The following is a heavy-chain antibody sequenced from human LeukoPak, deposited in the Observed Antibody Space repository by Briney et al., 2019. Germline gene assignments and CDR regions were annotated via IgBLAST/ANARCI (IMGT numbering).Heavy chain of an antibody. V-gene: IGHV4-39*07. CDR2: IYYSGST. Sequence: SETLSLTCTVSGGSISSSSYYWGWIRQPPGKGLEWIGSIYYSGSTYYNPSLKSRVTISVDTSKNQFSLKLSSVTAADTAVYYCARDYGSGWRNPFDYWGQGTLVTVSS. CDR3: ARDYGSGWRNPFDY. D-gene: IGHD6-19*01. CDR1: GGSISSSSYY. J-gene: IGHJ4*02.